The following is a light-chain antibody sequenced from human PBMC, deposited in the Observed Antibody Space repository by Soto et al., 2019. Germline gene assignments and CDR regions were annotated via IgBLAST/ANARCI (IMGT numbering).Light chain of an antibody. J-gene: IGKJ4*01. Sequence: EIVLTQSPASLSLSPGERATLSCRASQSVGSHFAWYQQKPGQGPRLVIYDISKRATGIPARFSGSGFGTDVTLTISSLEPEDFAVYFCQQRSAWPLTFGGGTKVEI. V-gene: IGKV3-11*01. CDR3: QQRSAWPLT. CDR2: DIS. CDR1: QSVGSH.